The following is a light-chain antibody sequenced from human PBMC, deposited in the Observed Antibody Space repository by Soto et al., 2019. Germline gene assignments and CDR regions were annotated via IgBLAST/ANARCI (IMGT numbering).Light chain of an antibody. Sequence: QSVLTQPPSVSAAPGQTVTISCSGTSSNIGNNFVSWYQHLPGTAPKLLIYDNNKRPSGIPDRFSGNKSGTSATLGITGLQAGDDAHYYCATWDSGLIAGVFGGGTKLTVL. J-gene: IGLJ2*01. CDR1: SSNIGNNF. CDR3: ATWDSGLIAGV. V-gene: IGLV1-51*01. CDR2: DNN.